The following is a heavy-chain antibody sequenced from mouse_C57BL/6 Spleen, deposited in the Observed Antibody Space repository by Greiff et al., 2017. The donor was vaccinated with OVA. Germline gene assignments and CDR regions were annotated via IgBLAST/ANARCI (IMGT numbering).Heavy chain of an antibody. CDR1: GFSLTSYG. J-gene: IGHJ3*01. V-gene: IGHV2-4*01. Sequence: VQLQESGPGLVQPSQSLSITCTVSGFSLTSYGVHWVRQPPGKGLEWLGVIWSGGSTDYNAAFISRLSISKDNSKSQVFFKMNSLQADDTAIYYCAKNGNYGNPFAYWGQGTLVTVSA. CDR2: IWSGGST. D-gene: IGHD2-1*01. CDR3: AKNGNYGNPFAY.